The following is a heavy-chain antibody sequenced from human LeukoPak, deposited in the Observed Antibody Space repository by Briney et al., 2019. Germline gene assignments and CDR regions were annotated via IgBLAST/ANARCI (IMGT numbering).Heavy chain of an antibody. Sequence: GSLRPPRSASGFTLRSNYQNWVRPAPGKGLEWGSVIYSGGSTYYADSVKGRFTISRDNSKNTLYLQMNSLRAEDTAVYYCASSRLVYANDAFDIWGQGTMVTVSS. CDR2: IYSGGST. CDR1: GFTLRSNY. CDR3: ASSRLVYANDAFDI. D-gene: IGHD2-8*01. V-gene: IGHV3-53*01. J-gene: IGHJ3*02.